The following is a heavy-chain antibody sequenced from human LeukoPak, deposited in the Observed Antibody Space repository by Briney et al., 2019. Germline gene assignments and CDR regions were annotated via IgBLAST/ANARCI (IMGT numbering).Heavy chain of an antibody. D-gene: IGHD2-2*01. J-gene: IGHJ3*02. Sequence: PGGSLRLSCAASGFTFSSYSMNWVRQAPGKGLEWVAVISYDGSNKYYADSVKGRFTISRDNSTNTLYLQMNSLRAEDTAVYYCARDNCSSTSCYDSAFDIWGQGTMVTVSS. CDR2: ISYDGSNK. CDR1: GFTFSSYS. V-gene: IGHV3-30*03. CDR3: ARDNCSSTSCYDSAFDI.